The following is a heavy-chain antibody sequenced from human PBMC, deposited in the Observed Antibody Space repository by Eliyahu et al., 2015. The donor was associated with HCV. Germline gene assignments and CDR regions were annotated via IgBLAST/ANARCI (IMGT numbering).Heavy chain of an antibody. CDR2: IIPILDTA. J-gene: IGHJ4*02. Sequence: QVQLVQSGAEVKKPGSSVKVSCKASGGTFSTYSIDWVRQAPGQGLEWMGGIIPILDTANYAQKFQGRVTMTADESTNTAYMELSSLRSEDTAMYYCARGPETKSAYYYSYWGQGTLITVSS. D-gene: IGHD3-22*01. CDR3: ARGPETKSAYYYSY. V-gene: IGHV1-69*01. CDR1: GGTFSTYS.